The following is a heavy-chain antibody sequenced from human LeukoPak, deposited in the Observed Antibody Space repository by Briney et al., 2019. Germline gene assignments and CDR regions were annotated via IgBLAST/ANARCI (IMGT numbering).Heavy chain of an antibody. J-gene: IGHJ3*02. V-gene: IGHV3-7*05. Sequence: PGGSLRLSCAASGFTFSSYWMSWVRQAPGKGLEWVANIKQGGSEKYYVDSVKGRFTISRDNAKNSLYLQMNSLRAEDTAVYYCARDFHWNDSSGYYAFDIWGQGTMVTVSS. D-gene: IGHD3-22*01. CDR2: IKQGGSEK. CDR1: GFTFSSYW. CDR3: ARDFHWNDSSGYYAFDI.